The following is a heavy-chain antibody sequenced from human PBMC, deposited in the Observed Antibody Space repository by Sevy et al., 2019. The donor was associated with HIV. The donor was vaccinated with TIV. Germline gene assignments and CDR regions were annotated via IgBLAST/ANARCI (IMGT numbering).Heavy chain of an antibody. D-gene: IGHD3-3*01. V-gene: IGHV3-74*01. CDR1: GFTLSSHW. Sequence: GGSLRFSCAASGFTLSSHWMFWVRQGPGKGLVWVSHINSHGTITNYADSVRGRFTISRDNAKNTVYLQMDSLRAEDTAFYYCARGQVLRFFDWPTYGLDVWGQGTTVTVSS. CDR2: INSHGTIT. CDR3: ARGQVLRFFDWPTYGLDV. J-gene: IGHJ6*02.